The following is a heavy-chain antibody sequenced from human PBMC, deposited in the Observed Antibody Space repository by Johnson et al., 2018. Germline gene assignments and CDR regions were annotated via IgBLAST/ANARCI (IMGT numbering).Heavy chain of an antibody. D-gene: IGHD6-19*01. CDR2: IYHSGST. Sequence: QVQLQESGPGLAKPSGTLSLTCAVSGGSISSSNWWSWVRQPPGKGLEWIGEIYHSGSTNYNPSLKSRVTISVDTSKNQFSLKLSSVTAADTAVYYCERWAAVAGTEAEYFQHWGQGTLVTVSS. CDR3: ERWAAVAGTEAEYFQH. J-gene: IGHJ1*01. V-gene: IGHV4-4*02. CDR1: GGSISSSNW.